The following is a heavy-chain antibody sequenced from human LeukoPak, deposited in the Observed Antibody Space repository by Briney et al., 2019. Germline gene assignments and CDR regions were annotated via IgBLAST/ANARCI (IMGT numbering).Heavy chain of an antibody. Sequence: GGSLRLSCAASGFTFDDHVLHWVRQAPGKGLEWVSLISGDGGTTYYADSVKDRFTISRDNNKNSLYHQLSNLRTEDTALYYCATRTQSYYYNGIDVWGQGTTVIVSS. CDR1: GFTFDDHV. J-gene: IGHJ6*02. D-gene: IGHD1-14*01. CDR3: ATRTQSYYYNGIDV. V-gene: IGHV3-43*02. CDR2: ISGDGGTT.